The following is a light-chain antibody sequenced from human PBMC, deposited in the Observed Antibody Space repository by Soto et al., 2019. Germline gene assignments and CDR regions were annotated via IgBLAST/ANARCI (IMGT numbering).Light chain of an antibody. J-gene: IGKJ2*01. CDR2: RAS. V-gene: IGKV1-5*03. CDR3: QQYTSYPYT. Sequence: DIRMTQSPSSLSASVGDRVTITCRASQSISWWLAWYQQKPGKAPKLLIYRASDLESGVPSGFSGSGSGTEFTLTINSLQPDDFATYYCQQYTSYPYTFGQGTKLEIK. CDR1: QSISWW.